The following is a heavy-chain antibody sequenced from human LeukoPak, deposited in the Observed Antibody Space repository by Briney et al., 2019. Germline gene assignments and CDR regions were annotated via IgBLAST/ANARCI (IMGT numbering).Heavy chain of an antibody. CDR3: TSPEDYYGMGV. Sequence: PGGSLRLSCTASGFTFGDYAMSWVRQAPGKGLEWVGLIRSKAYGGTTQYAASVKGRFTISRDDSKSIAYLQMNSLKSEDTAVYYCTSPEDYYGMGVWGPGTTVTVSS. CDR2: IRSKAYGGTT. D-gene: IGHD1-14*01. CDR1: GFTFGDYA. J-gene: IGHJ6*02. V-gene: IGHV3-49*04.